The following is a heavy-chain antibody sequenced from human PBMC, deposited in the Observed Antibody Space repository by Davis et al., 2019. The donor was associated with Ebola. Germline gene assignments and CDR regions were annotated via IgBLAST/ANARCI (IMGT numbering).Heavy chain of an antibody. CDR2: IWYDGSNK. V-gene: IGHV3-33*01. D-gene: IGHD4-17*01. CDR3: ARDENGDYTFDY. J-gene: IGHJ4*02. CDR1: GFTFSSYG. Sequence: GESLKISCAASGFTFSSYGMHWVRQAPGKGLEWVAVIWYDGSNKYYADSVKGRFTISRDNSKNTLYLQMNSLRAEDTAVYYCARDENGDYTFDYWGQGTLVTVSS.